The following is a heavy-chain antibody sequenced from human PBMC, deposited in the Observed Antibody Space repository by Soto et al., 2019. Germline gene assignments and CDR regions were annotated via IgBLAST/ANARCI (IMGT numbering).Heavy chain of an antibody. CDR2: ISYDGSNK. Sequence: QVPLVESGGGVVQPGRSLRLSCAASGFTFSSYAMHWVRQAPGKGLEWVAVISYDGSNKYYADSVKGRFTISRDNSKNTLYLQMNSLRAEDTAVYHCARDRRLRGSGSYTDYWGQGTLVTVSS. D-gene: IGHD3-10*01. CDR1: GFTFSSYA. J-gene: IGHJ4*02. V-gene: IGHV3-30-3*01. CDR3: ARDRRLRGSGSYTDY.